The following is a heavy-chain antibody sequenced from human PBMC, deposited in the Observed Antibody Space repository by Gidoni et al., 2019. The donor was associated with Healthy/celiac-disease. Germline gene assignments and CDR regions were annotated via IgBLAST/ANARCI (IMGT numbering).Heavy chain of an antibody. CDR3: ARHGGYAGITMVRGNWFDP. J-gene: IGHJ5*02. CDR2: IYYSGST. Sequence: QLQLQESGPGLVKPSETLSLTCTVSGGSISSSSYSWGWIRQPPGKGLEWIGSIYYSGSTYYNPSLKSRVTISVDTSKNQFSLKLSSVTAADTTVYYCARHGGYAGITMVRGNWFDPWGQGTLVTVSS. CDR1: GGSISSSSYS. V-gene: IGHV4-39*01. D-gene: IGHD3-10*01.